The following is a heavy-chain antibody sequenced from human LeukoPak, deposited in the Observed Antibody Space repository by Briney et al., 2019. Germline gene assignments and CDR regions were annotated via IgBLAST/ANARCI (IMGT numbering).Heavy chain of an antibody. D-gene: IGHD3-10*01. CDR2: INAGNGNT. CDR3: ARDQVYGSGSYYNLHPYYFDY. Sequence: VASVKVSCKASGYTFTSYAMHWVRQAPGQRLEWMGWINAGNGNTKYSQKFQGRVTITRDTSASTAYMELSSLRSEDTAVYCCARDQVYGSGSYYNLHPYYFDYWGQGTLVTVSS. V-gene: IGHV1-3*01. J-gene: IGHJ4*02. CDR1: GYTFTSYA.